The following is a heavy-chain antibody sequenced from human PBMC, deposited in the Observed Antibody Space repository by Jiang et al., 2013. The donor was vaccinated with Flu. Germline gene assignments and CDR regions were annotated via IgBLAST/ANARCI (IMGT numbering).Heavy chain of an antibody. CDR1: GYIFTNYP. CDR2: INPANGNT. CDR3: ARENALPANPSDTVYIGSDFDF. Sequence: GAEVKKPGASVKVSCQASGYIFTNYPIHWVRQAPGQSLEWMGWINPANGNTKYSQKFQGRVTFTRDTSATTAYLDLSSLTSEDTAVYYCARENALPANPSDTVYIGSDFDFWAQGTLVTVSS. D-gene: IGHD5-12*01. V-gene: IGHV1-3*01. J-gene: IGHJ4*02.